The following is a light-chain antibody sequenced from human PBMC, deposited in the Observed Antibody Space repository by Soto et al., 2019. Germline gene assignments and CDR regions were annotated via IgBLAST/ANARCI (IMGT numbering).Light chain of an antibody. Sequence: QSVLTQPASVSGSPGQSITISCTGTSSDVGGYNYVSWYQQHPGKAPKLMIYDVSNRPSGVSNRFSGAKSGNTASLTISVLQAEDEADYYCSSDTSSSTLTVFGGGTKLTVL. J-gene: IGLJ2*01. V-gene: IGLV2-14*01. CDR2: DVS. CDR3: SSDTSSSTLTV. CDR1: SSDVGGYNY.